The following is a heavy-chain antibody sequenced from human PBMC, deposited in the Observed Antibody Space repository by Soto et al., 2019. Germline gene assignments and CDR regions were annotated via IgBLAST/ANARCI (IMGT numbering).Heavy chain of an antibody. Sequence: QVKLVQSGAEVKKPGASVKVSGKASGYTFTSYGISWGRQAPGQGLEWMGWISAYNGNTNYAQKLQGRATMTTDTATSTAYMELRSLRSDDTAVYYCARDPYYDYVWGSYRHASFDYWGQGTLVTVSS. CDR3: ARDPYYDYVWGSYRHASFDY. D-gene: IGHD3-16*02. CDR1: GYTFTSYG. J-gene: IGHJ4*02. V-gene: IGHV1-18*01. CDR2: ISAYNGNT.